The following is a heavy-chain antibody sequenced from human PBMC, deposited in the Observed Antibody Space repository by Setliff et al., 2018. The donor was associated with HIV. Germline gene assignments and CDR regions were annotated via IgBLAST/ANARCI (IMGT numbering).Heavy chain of an antibody. J-gene: IGHJ4*02. CDR3: ARGQTTGEY. CDR1: GYTFSEYA. V-gene: IGHV1-3*04. D-gene: IGHD4-17*01. Sequence: ASVKVSCKASGYTFSEYAIHWVRQAPGQRLEWMGRIDTDNGYRRYSPKLQGRFTISRDNAKNSLYVQMNSLRAEDTAVYYCARGQTTGEYWGQGTLVTVSS. CDR2: IDTDNGYR.